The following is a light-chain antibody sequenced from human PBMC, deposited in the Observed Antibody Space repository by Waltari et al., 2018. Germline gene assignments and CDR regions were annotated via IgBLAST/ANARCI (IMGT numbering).Light chain of an antibody. J-gene: IGKJ1*01. Sequence: DIQITQSPSTLSASVGDRFTITCRVSQSVTTWGAWHQQKPGKAPNLLRYKSSTLESGVPSRFSGSGSGTEFTLTITSLQPDDFATYYCQHYSGYSRTFGQGTKVEIK. CDR2: KSS. V-gene: IGKV1-5*03. CDR3: QHYSGYSRT. CDR1: QSVTTW.